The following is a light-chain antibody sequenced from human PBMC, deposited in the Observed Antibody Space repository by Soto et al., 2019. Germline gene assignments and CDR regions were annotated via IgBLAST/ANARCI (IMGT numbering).Light chain of an antibody. Sequence: QSVLTQPASVSGSPGQSITISCTGTSSTVGGFNVVSWYQRHPGKAPKVIIYEGIKRPSGISNRLSGSNSGSTASLTISGLQAEDEADYYCCSYVGATTYVFGTGTKVTVL. CDR3: CSYVGATTYV. V-gene: IGLV2-23*01. J-gene: IGLJ1*01. CDR2: EGI. CDR1: SSTVGGFNV.